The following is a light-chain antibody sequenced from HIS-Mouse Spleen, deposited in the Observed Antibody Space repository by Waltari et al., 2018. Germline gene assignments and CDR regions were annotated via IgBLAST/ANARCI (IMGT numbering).Light chain of an antibody. CDR1: SLRSYY. Sequence: SSELTQDPAVSVALGQTVRITCQGDSLRSYYASWYQQKPGQAPVLVLYGKNNRPSRIPDRISGSSSGNTASLTITGAQAEDEADYYCNSRDSSGNHVVFGGGTKLTVL. J-gene: IGLJ2*01. CDR3: NSRDSSGNHVV. CDR2: GKN. V-gene: IGLV3-19*01.